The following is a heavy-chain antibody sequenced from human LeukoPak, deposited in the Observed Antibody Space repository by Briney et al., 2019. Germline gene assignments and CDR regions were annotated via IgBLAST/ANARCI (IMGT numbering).Heavy chain of an antibody. CDR2: ISSSGSTI. CDR1: GFTFSDYY. CDR3: ARANDYGDYNFDY. D-gene: IGHD4-17*01. Sequence: GGSLRLSCAACGFTFSDYYMSWIRQAPGKGLEWVSYISSSGSTIYYADSVKGRFTISRDNAKNSLYLQMNSLRAEDTAVYYCARANDYGDYNFDYWGQGTLVTVSS. V-gene: IGHV3-11*01. J-gene: IGHJ4*02.